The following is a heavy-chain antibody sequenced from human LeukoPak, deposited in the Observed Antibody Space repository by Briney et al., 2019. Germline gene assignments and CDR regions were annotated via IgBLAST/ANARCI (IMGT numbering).Heavy chain of an antibody. V-gene: IGHV4-39*01. J-gene: IGHJ4*02. Sequence: PSETLSLTCTVSGGSISSSSHYWGWIRQPPGRGPEWIGSTYYSGSTYYNPSLKSRVTISVDTSKNQFSLRLSSVTAADTAVYFCARQKITTSDYWGQGTLVTVSS. CDR2: TYYSGST. D-gene: IGHD3-22*01. CDR3: ARQKITTSDY. CDR1: GGSISSSSHY.